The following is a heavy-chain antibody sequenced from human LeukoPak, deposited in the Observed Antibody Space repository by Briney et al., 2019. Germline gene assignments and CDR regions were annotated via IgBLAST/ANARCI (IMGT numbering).Heavy chain of an antibody. CDR2: ISGSNNYM. Sequence: PGGSLRLSCAASGFTFSTYTMNWVRQAPGKGLEWVSFISGSNNYMYYADSVKGRFTISRDNAKNSLYLQMNSLRAEDTALYYCARDWAFAFDSWGQGTMVTVSS. D-gene: IGHD3-16*01. CDR3: ARDWAFAFDS. CDR1: GFTFSTYT. J-gene: IGHJ3*02. V-gene: IGHV3-21*01.